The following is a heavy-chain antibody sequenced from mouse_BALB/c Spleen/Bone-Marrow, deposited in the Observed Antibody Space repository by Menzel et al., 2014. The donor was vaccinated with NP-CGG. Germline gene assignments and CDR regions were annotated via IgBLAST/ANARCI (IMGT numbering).Heavy chain of an antibody. CDR3: ARTDGYRDMDY. CDR1: GYAFSSSW. D-gene: IGHD2-3*01. J-gene: IGHJ4*01. CDR2: IYPGDGDT. Sequence: QVQLQQSGPELVKPGASVKISCKASGYAFSSSWMNWVKQRPGQGLEWIGRIYPGDGDTKYNGKFKGKATLTADKSSSTAYMQLSSLTSVDSAVYFCARTDGYRDMDYWGQGPSVTVSA. V-gene: IGHV1-82*01.